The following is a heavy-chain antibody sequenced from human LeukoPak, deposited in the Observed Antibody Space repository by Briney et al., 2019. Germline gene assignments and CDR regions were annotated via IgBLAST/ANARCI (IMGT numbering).Heavy chain of an antibody. V-gene: IGHV1-2*02. J-gene: IGHJ4*02. CDR3: HLKGLGYSYDKDDY. CDR1: GYTFTGYY. Sequence: ASVKVSCKASGYTFTGYYMHWVRQAPGQGLEWMGWINPNSGGTNYAQKFQGRVTMTRDTSISTAYMELSRLRSDDTAVYYCHLKGLGYSYDKDDYWGQGTLVTVSS. CDR2: INPNSGGT. D-gene: IGHD5-18*01.